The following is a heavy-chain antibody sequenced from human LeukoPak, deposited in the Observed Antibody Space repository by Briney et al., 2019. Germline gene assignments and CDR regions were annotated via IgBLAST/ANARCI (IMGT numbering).Heavy chain of an antibody. CDR1: GGSISSYY. Sequence: SETLSLTCTVSGGSISSYYWSWIRQPPGKGLEWIGYIYYSGSTNYNPSLKSRVTISVDTSKNQFSLKLSSVTAADTAVYYCASGRRLRYFDWLSHRENNWFDPWGQGTLVTVSS. CDR3: ASGRRLRYFDWLSHRENNWFDP. CDR2: IYYSGST. J-gene: IGHJ5*02. V-gene: IGHV4-59*01. D-gene: IGHD3-9*01.